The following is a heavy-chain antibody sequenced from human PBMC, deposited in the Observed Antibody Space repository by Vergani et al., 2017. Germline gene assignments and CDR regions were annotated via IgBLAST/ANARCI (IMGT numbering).Heavy chain of an antibody. CDR3: ARILDGMTGTTGFDY. J-gene: IGHJ4*02. CDR1: GFSLSTSGMC. V-gene: IGHV2-70*01. D-gene: IGHD1-7*01. Sequence: QVTLRESGPALVKPTQPLTLTCTFSGFSLSTSGMCVSWIRQPPGKALEWLALIDWDDDKYYSTSLKTRLTISKDTSKNQVVLKMTNMDPVDTATYYCARILDGMTGTTGFDYWGQGTLVTVAS. CDR2: IDWDDDK.